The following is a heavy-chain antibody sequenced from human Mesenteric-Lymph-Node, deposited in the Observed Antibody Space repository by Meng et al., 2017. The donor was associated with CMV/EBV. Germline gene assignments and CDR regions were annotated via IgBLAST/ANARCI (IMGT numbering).Heavy chain of an antibody. D-gene: IGHD3-3*01. V-gene: IGHV3-9*01. CDR3: AKDKTYYDFWSGALDY. Sequence: SLKISCAASGFSFNSYSMNWVRQAPGKGLEWVSGISWNSGSIGYADSVKGRFTISRDNAKNSLYLQMNSLRAEDTALYYCAKDKTYYDFWSGALDYWGQGTLVTVSS. J-gene: IGHJ4*02. CDR2: ISWNSGSI. CDR1: GFSFNSYS.